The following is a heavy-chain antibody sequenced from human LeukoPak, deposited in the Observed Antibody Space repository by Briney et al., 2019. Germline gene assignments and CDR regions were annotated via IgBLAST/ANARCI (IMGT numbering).Heavy chain of an antibody. CDR1: GGSISSYY. Sequence: PSETLSLTCTGSGGSISSYYWSWIRQPPGKGLEWIGYIYYSGSTNYNPSLKSRVTISVDTSKNQFSLKLSSVTAADTAVYYCARAGDFRDSAPFDYWGQGTLVTVSS. V-gene: IGHV4-59*01. CDR2: IYYSGST. D-gene: IGHD2-21*02. CDR3: ARAGDFRDSAPFDY. J-gene: IGHJ4*02.